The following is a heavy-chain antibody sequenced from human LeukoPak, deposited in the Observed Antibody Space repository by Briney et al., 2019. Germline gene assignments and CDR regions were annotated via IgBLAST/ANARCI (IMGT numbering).Heavy chain of an antibody. V-gene: IGHV3-64*01. Sequence: GGSLRLSCAASGFTFSSYAMHWVRQAPGKGLEYVSAISSNGGSTYYANSVKGRFTISRDNSKNTLYLQMGSRRAEDMAVYYCASSLRGGAFDIWGQGTMVTVSS. D-gene: IGHD3-10*01. CDR1: GFTFSSYA. CDR3: ASSLRGGAFDI. CDR2: ISSNGGST. J-gene: IGHJ3*02.